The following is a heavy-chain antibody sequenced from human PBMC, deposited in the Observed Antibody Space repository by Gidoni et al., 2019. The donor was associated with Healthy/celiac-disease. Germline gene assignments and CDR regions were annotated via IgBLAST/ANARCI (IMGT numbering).Heavy chain of an antibody. J-gene: IGHJ4*02. V-gene: IGHV3-11*01. CDR3: ARGGAYCSGGSCYSEFDY. CDR1: GFTFTDYY. CDR2: ISNTGSTI. Sequence: QVQLVESGGALVKPGGSLRLSCPTSGFTFTDYYMRWIRQAPGKGLEWLSYISNTGSTISYADSVKGRFTISRDNAKNSLSLQMNSLGAEDTALYYCARGGAYCSGGSCYSEFDYWGQGALVTVSS. D-gene: IGHD2-15*01.